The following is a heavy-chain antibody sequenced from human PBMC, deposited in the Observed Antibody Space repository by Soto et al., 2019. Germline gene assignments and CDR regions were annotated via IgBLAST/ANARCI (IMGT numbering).Heavy chain of an antibody. D-gene: IGHD1-26*01. J-gene: IGHJ4*02. Sequence: GASVKVSCKVSGYTLTELSMHWVRQAPGKGLEWMGGFDPEDGETIYAQKFQGRVTMTEDTSTDTAYMELSSLRSEDTAVYYCATVIVGATRGMWEGVYFDYWGQGTLVTVPQ. CDR3: ATVIVGATRGMWEGVYFDY. CDR1: GYTLTELS. CDR2: FDPEDGET. V-gene: IGHV1-24*01.